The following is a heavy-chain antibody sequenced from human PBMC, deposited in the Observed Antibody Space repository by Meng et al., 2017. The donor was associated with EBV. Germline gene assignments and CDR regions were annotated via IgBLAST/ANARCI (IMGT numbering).Heavy chain of an antibody. CDR3: ARVVATIFTNWFDP. CDR2: IYYSGST. CDR1: GGSLSSSSYD. V-gene: IGHV4-39*07. D-gene: IGHD5-12*01. J-gene: IGHJ5*02. Sequence: QRRPADGPGLVKPSDTLSLPCTFAGGSLSSSSYDWGWIRQPPGKGLEWIGSIYYSGSTNYNPSLKSRVTISVDTSKNQFSLKLSSVTAADTAVYYCARVVATIFTNWFDPWGQGTLVTVSS.